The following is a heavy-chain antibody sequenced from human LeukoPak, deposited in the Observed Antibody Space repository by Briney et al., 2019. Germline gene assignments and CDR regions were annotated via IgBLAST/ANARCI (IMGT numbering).Heavy chain of an antibody. CDR3: AARITMFLGGAFDI. CDR1: GYSISSGYY. Sequence: SETLSLTCTVSGYSISSGYYWGWIRQPPGKGLEWIGSIYHSGSTYYNPSLKSRVTISVDTSKNQFSLKLSSVTAADTAVYYCAARITMFLGGAFDIWGQGTMVTVSS. J-gene: IGHJ3*02. V-gene: IGHV4-38-2*02. CDR2: IYHSGST. D-gene: IGHD3-10*02.